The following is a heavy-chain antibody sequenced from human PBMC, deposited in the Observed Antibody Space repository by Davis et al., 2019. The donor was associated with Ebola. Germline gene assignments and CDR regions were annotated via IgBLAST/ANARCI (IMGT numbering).Heavy chain of an antibody. Sequence: GESLKISCAASGFTFDDYAMTWVRQAPGKGLEWVSGINWNGGSTGYADSVKGRFTISRDNSKNTLYLQMGSLRAEDMAVYYCARVLSFYYDSSGYYYGDYGMDVWGQGTTVTVSS. J-gene: IGHJ6*02. CDR1: GFTFDDYA. CDR3: ARVLSFYYDSSGYYYGDYGMDV. D-gene: IGHD3-22*01. V-gene: IGHV3-20*04. CDR2: INWNGGST.